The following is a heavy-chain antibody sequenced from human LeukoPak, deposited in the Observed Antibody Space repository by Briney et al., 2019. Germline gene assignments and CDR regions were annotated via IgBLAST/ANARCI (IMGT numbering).Heavy chain of an antibody. CDR1: GFTFSSYS. CDR3: ASRMVRGVHDAFDI. CDR2: ISSSSSYI. J-gene: IGHJ3*02. D-gene: IGHD3-10*01. Sequence: GGSLRLSCAASGFTFSSYSMNWVRQAPGKGLEWVSSISSSSSYIYYADSVKGRFTISRDNAKNSLYLQMNSLRAEDTAVYYCASRMVRGVHDAFDIWGQGTMVTVSS. V-gene: IGHV3-21*01.